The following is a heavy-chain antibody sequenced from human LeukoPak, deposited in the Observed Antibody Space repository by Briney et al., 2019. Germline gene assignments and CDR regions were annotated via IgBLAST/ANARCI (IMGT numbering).Heavy chain of an antibody. Sequence: PGGSLRLSCATSGFNFNSKWMTWVRQAPGKGLEWVANINQDGSEKYHGDSVKGRFTISRDNAKSSLFLEMSSLRAEDTAVYYCADPPSDFWGQGTLFAVSS. J-gene: IGHJ4*02. CDR1: GFNFNSKW. V-gene: IGHV3-7*01. CDR3: ADPPSDF. CDR2: INQDGSEK.